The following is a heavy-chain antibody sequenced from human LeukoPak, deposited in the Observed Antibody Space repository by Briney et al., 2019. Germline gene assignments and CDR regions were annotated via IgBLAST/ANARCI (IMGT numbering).Heavy chain of an antibody. CDR1: GFTFDDYA. CDR2: ISWNSGSI. J-gene: IGHJ4*02. V-gene: IGHV3-9*01. D-gene: IGHD5-12*01. CDR3: AKDKGDIVATSDYFDY. Sequence: PGGSLRLSCAASGFTFDDYAMHWVRQAPGKGLEWVSGISWNSGSIGYADSVKGRFTISRDNAKNSLYLQMNSLRAEDTALYYCAKDKGDIVATSDYFDYWGQGTLVTVSS.